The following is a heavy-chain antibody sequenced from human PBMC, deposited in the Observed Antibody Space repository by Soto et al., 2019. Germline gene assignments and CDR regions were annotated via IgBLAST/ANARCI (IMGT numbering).Heavy chain of an antibody. CDR1: GYTFTGYY. CDR2: INPNSGGT. J-gene: IGHJ5*02. Sequence: ASVKVSCKASGYTFTGYYMHWVRQAPGQGLEWMGWINPNSGGTNYAQKFQGRVTMTRDTSISTAYMELSRLRSDDTAVYYCARETSIAARNWFDPWGQGTLVTVYS. CDR3: ARETSIAARNWFDP. V-gene: IGHV1-2*02. D-gene: IGHD6-6*01.